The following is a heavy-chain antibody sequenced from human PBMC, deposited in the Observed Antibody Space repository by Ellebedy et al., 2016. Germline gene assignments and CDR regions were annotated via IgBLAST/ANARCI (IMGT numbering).Heavy chain of an antibody. V-gene: IGHV3-74*01. J-gene: IGHJ4*02. CDR3: VKEAGEQWLVYFDY. CDR2: INSDGSST. Sequence: GESLKISCAASGFTFSSYWMHWVRQAPGKGLVWVSRINSDGSSTSYADSVKGRFTISRDNAKNTLYLQVNSLRVEDTAVYYCVKEAGEQWLVYFDYWGQGTLVTVSS. D-gene: IGHD6-19*01. CDR1: GFTFSSYW.